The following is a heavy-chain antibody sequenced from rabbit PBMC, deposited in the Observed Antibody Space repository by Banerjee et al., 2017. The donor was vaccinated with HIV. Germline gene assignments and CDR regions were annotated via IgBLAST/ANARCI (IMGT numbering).Heavy chain of an antibody. V-gene: IGHV1S45*01. CDR3: ARDLAGAIGLNFYL. CDR1: GFSFSDRDV. CDR2: INTATGKP. J-gene: IGHJ4*01. D-gene: IGHD4-1*01. Sequence: QEQLVESGGGLVKPEGSLTLTCKASGFSFSDRDVMCWVRQAPGKGLEWIACINTATGKPVYATWAKGRFTISTTSSTTVTLQMTSLTAADTATYFCARDLAGAIGLNFYLWGPGTLVTVS.